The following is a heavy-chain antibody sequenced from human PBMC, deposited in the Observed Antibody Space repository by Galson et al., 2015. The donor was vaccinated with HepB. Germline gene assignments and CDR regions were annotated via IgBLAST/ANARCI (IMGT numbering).Heavy chain of an antibody. V-gene: IGHV3-11*01. CDR1: GFTFSSYA. J-gene: IGHJ3*02. CDR2: ISSSGSTI. CDR3: AGGGLGVVVVQGAFDI. Sequence: SLRLSCAASGFTFSSYAMSWVRQAPGKGLEWVPYISSSGSTIYYADSVKGRFTISRDNAKNSLYLQMNSLRAEDTAVYYCAGGGLGVVVVQGAFDIWGQGTMVTVSS. D-gene: IGHD2-15*01.